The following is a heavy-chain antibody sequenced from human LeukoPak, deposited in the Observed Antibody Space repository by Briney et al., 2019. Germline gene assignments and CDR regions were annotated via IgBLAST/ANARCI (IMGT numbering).Heavy chain of an antibody. V-gene: IGHV4-4*07. CDR1: GGSISSYY. J-gene: IGHJ5*02. D-gene: IGHD2-21*02. CDR3: ARVTDPRYNWFDP. Sequence: SETLSLTCTVSGGSISSYYWTWIRQPAGKGPEWIGRIHASGSTNYNPSLKSRVNMSVDASKNQFSLKLNSVTAADTAVYYCARVTDPRYNWFDPWGQGTLVTVSS. CDR2: IHASGST.